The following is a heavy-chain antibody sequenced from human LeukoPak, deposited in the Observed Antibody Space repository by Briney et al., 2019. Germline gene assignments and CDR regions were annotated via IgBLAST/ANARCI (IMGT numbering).Heavy chain of an antibody. CDR3: ARGILGKGYFDL. D-gene: IGHD3-3*01. CDR2: IKYSGST. J-gene: IGHJ2*01. V-gene: IGHV4-34*01. CDR1: GGSFRDYY. Sequence: PSETLSLTCAVYGGSFRDYYWSWIRQTPGEGLQWIGGIKYSGSTDYNPSLKSRVTMSIDTSKNQFSLKLTSVTAADTAMYYCARGILGKGYFDLWGRDTLVTVSS.